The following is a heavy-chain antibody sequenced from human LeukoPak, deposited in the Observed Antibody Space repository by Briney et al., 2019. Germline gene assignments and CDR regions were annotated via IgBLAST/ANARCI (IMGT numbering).Heavy chain of an antibody. CDR3: ARDLGGYGYNPYFDY. V-gene: IGHV3-33*08. CDR2: IWYDGRNK. CDR1: GFTFSSYG. J-gene: IGHJ4*02. D-gene: IGHD3-16*01. Sequence: GGSLRLSCAASGFTFSSYGMHWVRQAPGKGLEWVAVIWYDGRNKYYADSVRGRFTISRDNSKNTLYLQMNSLRAEDTAVYYCARDLGGYGYNPYFDYWGQGTLVTVSS.